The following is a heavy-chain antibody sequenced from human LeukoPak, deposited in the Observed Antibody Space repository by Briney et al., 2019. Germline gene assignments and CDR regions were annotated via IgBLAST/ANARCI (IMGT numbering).Heavy chain of an antibody. V-gene: IGHV1-2*02. Sequence: ASVKVSCKASGYTFTGYYMHWVRQAPGQGLEWMGWINPNSGGTNYAQKFQGRVTMTRDTSISTAYTELSRLRSDDTAVYYCARSAAAGIVGDYWGQGTLVTVSS. CDR2: INPNSGGT. J-gene: IGHJ4*02. D-gene: IGHD6-13*01. CDR1: GYTFTGYY. CDR3: ARSAAAGIVGDY.